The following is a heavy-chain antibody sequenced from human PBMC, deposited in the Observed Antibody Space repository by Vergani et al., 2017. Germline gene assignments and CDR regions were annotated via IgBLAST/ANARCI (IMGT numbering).Heavy chain of an antibody. V-gene: IGHV3-33*01. CDR2: TWYDGNKK. D-gene: IGHD1-14*01. Sequence: QVQLVESGGGVVQPGMSLRLSCAASGFTFNQYGMHWVRQAPGKGLEWVAVTWYDGNKKQYADSVKGRFTISRDNSKSTMYLQMNSLRDEDTGVYYCARDLRLLYNRFDPWGQGTLVTVSS. CDR3: ARDLRLLYNRFDP. J-gene: IGHJ5*02. CDR1: GFTFNQYG.